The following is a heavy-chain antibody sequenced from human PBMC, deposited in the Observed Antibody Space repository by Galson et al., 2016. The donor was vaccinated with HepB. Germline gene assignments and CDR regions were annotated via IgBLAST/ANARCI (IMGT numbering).Heavy chain of an antibody. D-gene: IGHD3-22*01. Sequence: TLSLTCSVSGGSVSSKGYFWTWIRQHPGKGLEWIGYIYYTGNTYYNPSLKSRLDTSVDTSKNQVSLRLSSVTVADTAVYYCARDRYLDSSGHNYLDPWGQGTLVTVSS. CDR2: IYYTGNT. CDR3: ARDRYLDSSGHNYLDP. J-gene: IGHJ5*02. V-gene: IGHV4-31*03. CDR1: GGSVSSKGYF.